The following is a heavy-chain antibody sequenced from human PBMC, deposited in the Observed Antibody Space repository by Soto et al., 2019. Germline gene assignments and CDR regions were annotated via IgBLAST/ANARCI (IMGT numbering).Heavy chain of an antibody. CDR1: GFTFSSYA. V-gene: IGHV3-23*01. D-gene: IGHD6-6*01. Sequence: GGSLSLSCAASGFTFSSYAMSWVRQAPGEGLEWVSAITGSGGSTYYADSVKGRFTVSRDSSTNTLYLQMNSLRVEDTAVYFCAKDGSSSVDDAFEIWGQGTMVTVSS. J-gene: IGHJ3*02. CDR2: ITGSGGST. CDR3: AKDGSSSVDDAFEI.